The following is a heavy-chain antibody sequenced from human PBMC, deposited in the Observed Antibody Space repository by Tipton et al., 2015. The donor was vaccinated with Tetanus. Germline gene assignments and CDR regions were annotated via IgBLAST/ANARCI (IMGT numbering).Heavy chain of an antibody. J-gene: IGHJ3*02. D-gene: IGHD3-22*01. CDR2: MNPNSGNT. Sequence: QLVQSGPEVKKPGASVKVSCKASGYTFTSYDINWVRQATGQGLEWMGWMNPNSGNTGYAQKFQGRVTMTRNTSISTAYMELGSLRSEDTAVYYCARGRYYYDSSGYWDAFDIWGQGTMVTVSS. V-gene: IGHV1-8*01. CDR3: ARGRYYYDSSGYWDAFDI. CDR1: GYTFTSYD.